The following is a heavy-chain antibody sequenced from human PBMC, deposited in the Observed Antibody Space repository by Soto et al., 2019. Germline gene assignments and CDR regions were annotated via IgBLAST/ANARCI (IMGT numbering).Heavy chain of an antibody. V-gene: IGHV3-30*18. CDR2: ISYDGSNK. D-gene: IGHD3-22*01. J-gene: IGHJ4*02. CDR1: GFTFSSYG. Sequence: GGSLRLSCAASGFTFSSYGMHWVRQAPGKGLEWVAVISYDGSNKYYADSVKGRFTISRDNSKNTLYLQMSSLRAEDTAVYYCVKDLDGHSSGYYFDYWGQGTLVTVSS. CDR3: VKDLDGHSSGYYFDY.